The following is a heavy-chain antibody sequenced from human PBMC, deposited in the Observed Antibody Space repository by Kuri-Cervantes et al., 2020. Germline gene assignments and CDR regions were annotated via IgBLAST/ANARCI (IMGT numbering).Heavy chain of an antibody. Sequence: ASVKVSCKMSGYTLTDVFIFWVRQAPGKGLEWMGNFDPEDGKTIYAQKFQGRVIMTEDPSTDTAYMELSSLTSDDTAVYYCARVSGGSYGYYXYYMDVWGKGTTVTVSS. J-gene: IGHJ6*03. D-gene: IGHD1-26*01. CDR3: ARVSGGSYGYYXYYMDV. CDR2: FDPEDGKT. CDR1: GYTLTDVF. V-gene: IGHV1-24*01.